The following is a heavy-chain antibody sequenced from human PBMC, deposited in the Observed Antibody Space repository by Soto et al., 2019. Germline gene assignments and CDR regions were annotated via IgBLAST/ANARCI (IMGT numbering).Heavy chain of an antibody. Sequence: QIQLMQSGAEVKKPGASVKVPCKASGYTFTRYGIHWVRQAPGQRLEWTGWINAGNGETKYSETFHGRVTITRDTSASTAYLELSSLSFEDTAVYYCARDPNDSSAYYHDSYYGMDVWGRGTTVTVSS. J-gene: IGHJ6*02. V-gene: IGHV1-3*01. CDR1: GYTFTRYG. CDR2: INAGNGET. D-gene: IGHD3-22*01. CDR3: ARDPNDSSAYYHDSYYGMDV.